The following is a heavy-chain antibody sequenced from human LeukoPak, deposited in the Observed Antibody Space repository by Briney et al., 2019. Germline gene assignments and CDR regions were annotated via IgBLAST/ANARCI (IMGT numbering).Heavy chain of an antibody. CDR3: ANFKGKDGIKDHFDY. V-gene: IGHV3-23*01. CDR2: ISGSGGST. D-gene: IGHD5-24*01. Sequence: GGSLRLSCAASGFTFSSYAMSWVRQAPGKGLEWVSAISGSGGSTYYADSVKGRFTISRDNSKNTLYLQMNSLRVEDTAVYYCANFKGKDGIKDHFDYWGQGTLVTVSS. CDR1: GFTFSSYA. J-gene: IGHJ4*02.